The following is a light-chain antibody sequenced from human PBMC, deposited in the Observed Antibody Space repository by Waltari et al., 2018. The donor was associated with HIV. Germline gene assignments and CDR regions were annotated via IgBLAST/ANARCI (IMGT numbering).Light chain of an antibody. V-gene: IGLV7-43*01. J-gene: IGLJ1*01. CDR1: TGAVPSGNY. CDR3: LLYYGGAQRYV. Sequence: QTVVTQEPSLPVSPGGTVTLTCASSTGAVPSGNYPNMFQQKPGQAPRGLIYSTSNKNSWTPARFSGSLLGGKAALTLSGVQPEDEAEYYCLLYYGGAQRYVFGTGTKVTVL. CDR2: STS.